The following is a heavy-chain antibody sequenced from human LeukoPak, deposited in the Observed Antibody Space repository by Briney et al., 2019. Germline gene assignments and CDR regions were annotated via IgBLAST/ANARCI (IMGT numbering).Heavy chain of an antibody. CDR3: ARCSIVGATQYYFDY. D-gene: IGHD1-26*01. CDR1: GGSISSYY. CDR2: IYYSGST. V-gene: IGHV4-59*08. Sequence: SETLSLTCTVSGGSISSYYWSWIRQPPGKGLKWIGYIYYSGSTNYNPSLKSRVTISVDTSKNQFSLKLSSVTAADTAVSYCARCSIVGATQYYFDYWGQGTLVTVSS. J-gene: IGHJ4*02.